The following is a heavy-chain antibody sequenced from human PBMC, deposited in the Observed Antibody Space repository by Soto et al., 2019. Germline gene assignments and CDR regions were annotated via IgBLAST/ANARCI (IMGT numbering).Heavy chain of an antibody. CDR1: GFTFSSYA. V-gene: IGHV3-23*01. CDR2: ISGSGGST. D-gene: IGHD1-26*01. CDR3: AKDPGYSASYYDPSIDY. J-gene: IGHJ4*02. Sequence: PRLSCAASGFTFSSYAMSWVRQAPGKGLEWVSAISGSGGSTYYADSVKGRFTISRDNSKNTLYLQMNSLRTEDTAVYYCAKDPGYSASYYDPSIDYWVQGTLVTVSS.